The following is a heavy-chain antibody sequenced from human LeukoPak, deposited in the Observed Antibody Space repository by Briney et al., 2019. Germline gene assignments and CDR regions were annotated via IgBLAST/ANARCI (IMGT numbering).Heavy chain of an antibody. CDR1: GFTFSSYA. Sequence: GRSLRLSCAASGFTFSSYAMHWVRQAPGKGLEWVAVISYDGSNKYYADSVKGRFTISRDNSKSTLYLQMNSLRAEDTAVYYCARELCSSTSCYGRYYGMDVWGQGTTVTVSS. V-gene: IGHV3-30-3*01. CDR3: ARELCSSTSCYGRYYGMDV. D-gene: IGHD2-2*01. J-gene: IGHJ6*02. CDR2: ISYDGSNK.